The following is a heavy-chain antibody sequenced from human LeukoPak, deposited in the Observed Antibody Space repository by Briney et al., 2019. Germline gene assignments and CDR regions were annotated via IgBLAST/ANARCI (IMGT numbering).Heavy chain of an antibody. CDR3: AGGAGWTSDI. D-gene: IGHD6-19*01. V-gene: IGHV3-7*01. CDR1: GFTFSRYW. CDR2: IKQDGSEK. J-gene: IGHJ3*02. Sequence: GGSLRLSCAASGFTFSRYWMNWVRQAPGKGLEWLANIKQDGSEKYYADSVKGRFTISRDNAQNLVYLQLNSLRADDTAVYYCAGGAGWTSDIWGQGTLVIVSS.